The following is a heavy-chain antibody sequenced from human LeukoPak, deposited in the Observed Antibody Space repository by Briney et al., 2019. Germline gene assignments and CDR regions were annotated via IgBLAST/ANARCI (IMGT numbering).Heavy chain of an antibody. D-gene: IGHD3-16*01. CDR2: ISHDGGAK. CDR3: ARDWGSSGWYNWFDP. CDR1: GFSIGNHG. J-gene: IGHJ5*02. Sequence: GGSLRLSCGVSGFSIGNHGMHWIRQAPDKGLEWVAMISHDGGAKYYGDSVKGRLTISRDNSDNTLYLQMNSLRVEDTAVYYCARDWGSSGWYNWFDPWGQGILVTVSS. V-gene: IGHV3-30*03.